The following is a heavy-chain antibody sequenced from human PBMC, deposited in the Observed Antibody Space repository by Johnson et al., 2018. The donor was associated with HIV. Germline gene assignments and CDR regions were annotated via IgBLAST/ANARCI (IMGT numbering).Heavy chain of an antibody. D-gene: IGHD5/OR15-5a*01. V-gene: IGHV3-15*01. J-gene: IGHJ1*01. CDR2: IKSKTDGGTT. Sequence: VQLVESGGGLVQPGGSLRLSCAASGFTFSSYAMSWVRQAPGKGLEWVGRIKSKTDGGTTDYAAPVKGRFTISRDDSKNTLYLQMNSLRVEDTAVYFCARDSVRGLLGLRWAMWG. CDR3: ARDSVRGLLGLRWAM. CDR1: GFTFSSYA.